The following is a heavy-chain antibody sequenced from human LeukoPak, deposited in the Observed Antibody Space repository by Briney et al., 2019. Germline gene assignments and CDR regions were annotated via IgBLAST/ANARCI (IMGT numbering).Heavy chain of an antibody. CDR2: IIHTFGTA. CDR1: GGTFSSYA. Sequence: ASVKVSCKASGGTFSSYAISWVRQAPGQGLEWMGGIIHTFGTANYAQKFQGRVTITADESKSTAYMELSSLRSEDTAVYYCARLDYYASSGYYLDYWGQGTLVTVSS. V-gene: IGHV1-69*13. J-gene: IGHJ4*02. D-gene: IGHD3-22*01. CDR3: ARLDYYASSGYYLDY.